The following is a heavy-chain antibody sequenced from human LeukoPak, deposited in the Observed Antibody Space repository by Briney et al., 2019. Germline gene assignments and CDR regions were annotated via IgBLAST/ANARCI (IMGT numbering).Heavy chain of an antibody. V-gene: IGHV4-34*01. Sequence: PSETLSLTCAVYGGSFSGYYWSWIRQPPGKGLEWIGEINHSGSTNYNPSLKSRVTISVDTSKDQFSLKLSPVTAADTAVYYCARGVAAAGWGQGTLVTVSS. CDR1: GGSFSGYY. J-gene: IGHJ4*02. D-gene: IGHD6-13*01. CDR3: ARGVAAAG. CDR2: INHSGST.